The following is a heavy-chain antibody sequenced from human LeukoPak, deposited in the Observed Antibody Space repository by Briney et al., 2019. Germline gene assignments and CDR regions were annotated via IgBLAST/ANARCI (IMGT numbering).Heavy chain of an antibody. D-gene: IGHD3-3*01. CDR3: ARSYDFWSGYPGAPFDY. V-gene: IGHV6-1*01. J-gene: IGHJ4*02. CDR1: GDSVSSNSAA. Sequence: SQTLSLTCAISGDSVSSNSAAWNWIRQSPSRGLEWLGRTYYRSKWYNDYAVSVKSRITINPDTSKNQFSLQLNSVTPEDTAVYYSARSYDFWSGYPGAPFDYWGQGTLVTVSS. CDR2: TYYRSKWYN.